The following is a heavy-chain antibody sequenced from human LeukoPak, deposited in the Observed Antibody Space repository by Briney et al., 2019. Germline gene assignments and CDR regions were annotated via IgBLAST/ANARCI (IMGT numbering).Heavy chain of an antibody. V-gene: IGHV1-2*02. CDR3: AHCSGGSCYSGWFDP. Sequence: ASVKVSCKASGYTFISYGISWVRQAPGQGLEWMGWINPNSGGTNYAQKFQGRVTMTRDTSISIAYMELSRLRSDDTAVYYCAHCSGGSCYSGWFDPWGQGTLVTVSS. J-gene: IGHJ5*02. D-gene: IGHD2-15*01. CDR1: GYTFISYG. CDR2: INPNSGGT.